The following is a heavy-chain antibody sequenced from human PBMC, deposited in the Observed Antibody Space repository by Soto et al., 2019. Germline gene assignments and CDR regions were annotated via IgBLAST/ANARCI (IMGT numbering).Heavy chain of an antibody. J-gene: IGHJ1*01. Sequence: EVQLVASGGGLVQPGRSLRLSCAASGFTFDDYAMHWVRQGPGKGLEWVSGINWNSGSIGYADSVKGRFAISRDNAKNSLHLQMNSLRAEDTAFYYCVKDESINWYSGHFRHWGQGTLVTVSS. D-gene: IGHD6-13*01. CDR1: GFTFDDYA. V-gene: IGHV3-9*01. CDR2: INWNSGSI. CDR3: VKDESINWYSGHFRH.